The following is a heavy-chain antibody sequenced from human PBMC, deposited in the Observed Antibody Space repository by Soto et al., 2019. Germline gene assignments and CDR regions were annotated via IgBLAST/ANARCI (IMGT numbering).Heavy chain of an antibody. Sequence: EVQLLESGGGLVQPGGSLRLSCTASGFTFSSYAMSWVRQAPGKGLEWVSAISGSGGSTYYADSVKGRFTISRDNSKNTMYLQMNSLRAEDTAVYYCGKEVLRYFDEFDYWGQGTLVTVSS. V-gene: IGHV3-23*01. CDR2: ISGSGGST. D-gene: IGHD3-9*01. CDR3: GKEVLRYFDEFDY. J-gene: IGHJ4*02. CDR1: GFTFSSYA.